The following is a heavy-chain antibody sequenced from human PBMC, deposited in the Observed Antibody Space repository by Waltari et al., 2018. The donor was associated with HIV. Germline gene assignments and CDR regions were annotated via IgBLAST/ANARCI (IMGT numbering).Heavy chain of an antibody. V-gene: IGHV3-30*18. CDR2: ISYDGSNK. CDR1: GFTLGSYG. Sequence: QVQLVESGGGVVQPGRSLSPPCAASGFTLGSYGMHGVGQAPGKGLEWVAVISYDGSNKYYADSVKGRFTISRDNSKNTLYLQMNSLRAEDTAVYYCAKDPYYYDSSGYADYFDYWGQGTLVTVSS. J-gene: IGHJ4*02. D-gene: IGHD3-22*01. CDR3: AKDPYYYDSSGYADYFDY.